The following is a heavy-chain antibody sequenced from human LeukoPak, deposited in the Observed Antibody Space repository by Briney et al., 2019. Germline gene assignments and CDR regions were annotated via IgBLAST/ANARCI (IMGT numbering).Heavy chain of an antibody. J-gene: IGHJ4*02. D-gene: IGHD3-22*01. CDR1: GFTFRNAW. Sequence: PGGSLRLPCAASGFTFRNAWMSWVRQAPGMGLEWVGRIKSKTDDGTTDYAAPVKGRFTISGDDSKNTLFLQMNSLKTDDTAVYYCVAGYYYDSSGYYYWSYWGQGTLVTVSS. CDR3: VAGYYYDSSGYYYWSY. V-gene: IGHV3-15*01. CDR2: IKSKTDDGTT.